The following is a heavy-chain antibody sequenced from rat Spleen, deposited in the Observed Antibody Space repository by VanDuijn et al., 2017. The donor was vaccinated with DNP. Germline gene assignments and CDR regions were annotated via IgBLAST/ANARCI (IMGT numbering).Heavy chain of an antibody. CDR2: ITDSGGST. D-gene: IGHD4-3*01. CDR1: GFTFSNYD. Sequence: EVQLVESGGGLVQPGRSLKLSCAASGFTFSNYDVAWVRQAPTKVLEWVASITDSGGSTYYRDSVKGRFTISRDNAKSTLYLQMNSLRSEDMATYYCVRWNSGHFDYWGQGVMVTVSS. J-gene: IGHJ2*01. V-gene: IGHV5S23*01. CDR3: VRWNSGHFDY.